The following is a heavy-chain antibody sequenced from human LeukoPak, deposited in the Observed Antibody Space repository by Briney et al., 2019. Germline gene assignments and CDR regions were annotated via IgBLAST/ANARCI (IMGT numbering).Heavy chain of an antibody. Sequence: ASVKVSCKASGYTFTGYYMHWVRQAPGQGLEWMGRINPNSGGTNYAQKFQGRVTITRDTSISTAYMELSRLRSDDTAVYYCAIIEYSSSSVDYWGQGTLVTVSS. V-gene: IGHV1-2*06. CDR1: GYTFTGYY. J-gene: IGHJ4*02. D-gene: IGHD6-6*01. CDR3: AIIEYSSSSVDY. CDR2: INPNSGGT.